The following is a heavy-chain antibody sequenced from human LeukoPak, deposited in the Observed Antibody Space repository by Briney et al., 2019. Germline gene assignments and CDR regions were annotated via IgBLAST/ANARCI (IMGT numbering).Heavy chain of an antibody. CDR1: GFTFSSYA. V-gene: IGHV3-64*01. CDR3: ASGGLLPFDY. CDR2: ISSNGGST. D-gene: IGHD2-15*01. J-gene: IGHJ4*02. Sequence: GGSLRLSCAASGFTFSSYAMHWVRQAPGKGLEYVSAISSNGGSTYYANSVKGRFTISRDNSKNTLYLQMGSLRAEDMAVYYCASGGLLPFDYWGQGTLVTVSS.